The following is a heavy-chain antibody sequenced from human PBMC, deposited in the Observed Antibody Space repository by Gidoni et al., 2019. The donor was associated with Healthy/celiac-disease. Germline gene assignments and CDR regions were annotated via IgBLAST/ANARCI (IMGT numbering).Heavy chain of an antibody. J-gene: IGHJ4*02. D-gene: IGHD2-15*01. Sequence: EVQLVESGGGLVQPGRSLRLSCAASGFTFDDYAMHWVRQAPGKGLEWVSGISWNSGSIGYADSVKGRFTISRDNAKNSLYLQMNSLRAEDTALYYCAKDVSLVVAGGSDYWGQGTLVTVSS. V-gene: IGHV3-9*01. CDR2: ISWNSGSI. CDR3: AKDVSLVVAGGSDY. CDR1: GFTFDDYA.